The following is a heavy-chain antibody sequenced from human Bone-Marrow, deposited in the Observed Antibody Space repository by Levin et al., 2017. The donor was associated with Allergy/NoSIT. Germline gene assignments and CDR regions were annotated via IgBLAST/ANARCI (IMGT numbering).Heavy chain of an antibody. V-gene: IGHV3-7*03. CDR3: AKGYGRVIPSALFYCYYYMDV. J-gene: IGHJ6*03. Sequence: GESLKISCEASGFTFSSHWMSWVRQAPGRGLEWVANINPDGSEKYYVDSVKGRFTISRDNAKNSVYLQMNSLRVEDTAVYYCAKGYGRVIPSALFYCYYYMDVWGKGTTVIVSS. CDR2: INPDGSEK. D-gene: IGHD2-2*01. CDR1: GFTFSSHW.